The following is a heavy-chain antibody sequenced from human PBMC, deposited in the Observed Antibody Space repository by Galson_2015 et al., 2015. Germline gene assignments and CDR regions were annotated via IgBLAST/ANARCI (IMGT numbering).Heavy chain of an antibody. D-gene: IGHD3-16*02. CDR3: ARGGSDDYVWGSYRYTGGYYYGMDV. CDR2: ISYDGSNK. CDR1: GFTFSSYA. V-gene: IGHV3-30-3*01. J-gene: IGHJ6*02. Sequence: SLRLSCAASGFTFSSYAMHWVRQAPGEGLEWVAVISYDGSNKYYADSVKGRFTISRDNSKNTLYLQMNSLRAEDTAVYYCARGGSDDYVWGSYRYTGGYYYGMDVWGQGTTVTVSS.